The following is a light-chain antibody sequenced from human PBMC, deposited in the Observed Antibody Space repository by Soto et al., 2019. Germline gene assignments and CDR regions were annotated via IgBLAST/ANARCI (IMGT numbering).Light chain of an antibody. CDR1: QSIGAY. J-gene: IGKJ4*01. Sequence: EIVLTQSPATLSLSPGERATLSCRASQSIGAYLAWHQQKSGQAPRLLIYDASTRATGVPARFSGSGSGTDFTLSFNILEPEDFAVYYCQQRSDWPLTFGGGTKV. V-gene: IGKV3-11*01. CDR3: QQRSDWPLT. CDR2: DAS.